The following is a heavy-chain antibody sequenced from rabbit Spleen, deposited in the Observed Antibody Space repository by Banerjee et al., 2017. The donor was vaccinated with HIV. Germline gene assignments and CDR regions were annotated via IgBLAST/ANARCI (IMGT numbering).Heavy chain of an antibody. CDR1: GIDFTNYY. D-gene: IGHD4-1*01. V-gene: IGHV1S45*01. Sequence: QEHLEESGGDLVKPEGSLTLTCTASGIDFTNYYISWVRQAPGKGLEWIACIYAGSSGDTYYASWVNGRFTISSHNAQNTLYLQLNSLTAADTATYFCARDMGVAAGYYFNLWGPGTLVTVS. CDR3: ARDMGVAAGYYFNL. J-gene: IGHJ4*01. CDR2: IYAGSSGDT.